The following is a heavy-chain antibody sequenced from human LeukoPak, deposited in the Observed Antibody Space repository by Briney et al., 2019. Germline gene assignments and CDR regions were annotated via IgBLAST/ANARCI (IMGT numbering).Heavy chain of an antibody. Sequence: SETLSLTCTVSGGSISSGGYYWSWIRQHPGKGLEWIGYIYYSGSTYYNPSLKSRVTISVDTSKNQFSLKLSSVTAADTAVYYCARDKGYDSSEDDAFDIWGQGTMVTVSS. CDR1: GGSISSGGYY. CDR2: IYYSGST. V-gene: IGHV4-31*03. D-gene: IGHD3-22*01. J-gene: IGHJ3*02. CDR3: ARDKGYDSSEDDAFDI.